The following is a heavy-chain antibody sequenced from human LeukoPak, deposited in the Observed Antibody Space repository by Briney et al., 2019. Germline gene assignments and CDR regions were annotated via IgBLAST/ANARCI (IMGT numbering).Heavy chain of an antibody. CDR1: GFTFSSYG. D-gene: IGHD2-15*01. Sequence: GRSLRLSCAASGFTFSSYGMHWVRQAPGKGLEWVAVISYDGSNKYYADFVKGRFTISRDNSKNTLYLQMNSLRAEDTAVYYCAKDCSGGSCMDYWGQGTLVTVSS. J-gene: IGHJ4*02. CDR3: AKDCSGGSCMDY. CDR2: ISYDGSNK. V-gene: IGHV3-30*18.